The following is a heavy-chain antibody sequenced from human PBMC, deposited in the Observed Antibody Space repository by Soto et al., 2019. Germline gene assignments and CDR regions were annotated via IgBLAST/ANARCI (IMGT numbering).Heavy chain of an antibody. Sequence: SETLSLTCAVSGDSISSSVWWTWVRHPPGKGLEWIGEVFHTGDNYFNPSLRSRVAMSVDKSTNEFSLKLTSVTAADTAIYYCARKAWVRFDYWGQGALVTLSS. V-gene: IGHV4-4*02. CDR3: ARKAWVRFDY. D-gene: IGHD7-27*01. CDR2: VFHTGDN. J-gene: IGHJ4*02. CDR1: GDSISSSVW.